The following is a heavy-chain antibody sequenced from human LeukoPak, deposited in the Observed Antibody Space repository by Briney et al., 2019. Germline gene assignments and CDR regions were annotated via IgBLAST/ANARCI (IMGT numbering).Heavy chain of an antibody. CDR2: IYYSGST. J-gene: IGHJ3*02. CDR1: GGSLSSYF. V-gene: IGHV4-59*01. CDR3: ASARLGSGLEGAFDI. D-gene: IGHD6-25*01. Sequence: SETLSLTCTVSGGSLSSYFWSWIRPPPGKGLEWIGYIYYSGSTNYNPSLKSRVTISVDTSKNQFSLKLSSVTAADTAVYYCASARLGSGLEGAFDIWGQGTMVTVSS.